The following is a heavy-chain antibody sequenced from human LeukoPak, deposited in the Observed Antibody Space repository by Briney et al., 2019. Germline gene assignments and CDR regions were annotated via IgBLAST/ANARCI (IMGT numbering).Heavy chain of an antibody. CDR3: ASPQWLATENYFDY. CDR2: IKQDGSEK. J-gene: IGHJ4*02. CDR1: GFTFSSYW. D-gene: IGHD6-19*01. Sequence: GGCLRLSCAASGFTFSSYWMSWVRQAPGKGLEWVANIKQDGSEKYYVDSVKGRFTISRDNAKNSLYLQMNSLRAEDTAVYYCASPQWLATENYFDYWGQGTLVTVSS. V-gene: IGHV3-7*01.